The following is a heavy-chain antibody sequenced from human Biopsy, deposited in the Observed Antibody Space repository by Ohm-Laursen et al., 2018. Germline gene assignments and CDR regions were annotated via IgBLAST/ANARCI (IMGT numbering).Heavy chain of an antibody. D-gene: IGHD5-12*01. CDR1: GVSINGGRYY. CDR3: ARLGSGDYFPTFFDF. Sequence: SETLSLTCSVSGVSINGGRYYWNWIRPHPGKGLERIGNIFYSANTYYNPSLKSRVTISVDTSKNQFSLKLSSVTAADTAVYFCARLGSGDYFPTFFDFWGQGALVTVSS. J-gene: IGHJ4*02. V-gene: IGHV4-31*03. CDR2: IFYSANT.